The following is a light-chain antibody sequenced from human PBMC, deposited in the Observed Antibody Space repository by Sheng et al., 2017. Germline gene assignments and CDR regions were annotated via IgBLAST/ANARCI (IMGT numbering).Light chain of an antibody. CDR2: GAS. V-gene: IGKV3D-20*02. J-gene: IGKJ2*01. CDR3: QQRSNWPPGYT. CDR1: QSFSSSY. Sequence: EIVLTQSPGTLSVSPGERATLSCRASQSFSSSYLTWYQQKPGQAPRLLIYGASTRATGIPDRFSGSGSGTDFTLTISSLEPEDFAVYYCQQRSNWPPGYTFGQGTKLEIK.